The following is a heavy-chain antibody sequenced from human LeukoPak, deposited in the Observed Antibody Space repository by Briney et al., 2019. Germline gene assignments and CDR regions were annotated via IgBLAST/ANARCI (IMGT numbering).Heavy chain of an antibody. CDR3: ASANYDFWSGYYRWFDS. V-gene: IGHV7-4-1*02. D-gene: IGHD3-3*01. Sequence: GASVKVSCKASGYTFTNYAMNWVRRAPGQGPEWMGWINTNTGNPTYAQGFTGRFVFSLDTSVSTAYLQISSLKAEDSAVYYCASANYDFWSGYYRWFDSWGQGTLVTVFS. CDR2: INTNTGNP. CDR1: GYTFTNYA. J-gene: IGHJ5*01.